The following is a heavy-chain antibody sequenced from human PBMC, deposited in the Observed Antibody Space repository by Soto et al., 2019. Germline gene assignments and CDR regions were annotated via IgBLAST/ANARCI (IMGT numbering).Heavy chain of an antibody. V-gene: IGHV4-34*01. D-gene: IGHD6-19*01. J-gene: IGHJ5*02. CDR3: ARVGHAIAVAGPPDWFDP. CDR2: INHSGST. CDR1: GGSFSGYY. Sequence: PSETLSLTCAVYGGSFSGYYWSWIRQPPGKGLEWIGEINHSGSTNYNPSLKSRVTISVDTSKNQFSLKLSSVTAADTAVYYCARVGHAIAVAGPPDWFDPWGQGTLVTVSS.